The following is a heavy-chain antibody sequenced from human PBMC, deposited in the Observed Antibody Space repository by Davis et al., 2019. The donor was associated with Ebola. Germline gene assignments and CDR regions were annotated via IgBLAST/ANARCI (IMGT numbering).Heavy chain of an antibody. CDR1: GGSISSTSYY. CDR3: ARHRRLAVAGTRPPYNWFDP. V-gene: IGHV4-39*01. CDR2: IFYSWSP. Sequence: MPGGSLRLSCTVSGGSISSTSYYWGWIRQPPGKGLEWIGNIFYSWSPYYNPSLKRRITISVDTSKNQFSLKLSSVTAADTAVYYCARHRRLAVAGTRPPYNWFDPWGQGTLVSVSS. J-gene: IGHJ5*02. D-gene: IGHD6-19*01.